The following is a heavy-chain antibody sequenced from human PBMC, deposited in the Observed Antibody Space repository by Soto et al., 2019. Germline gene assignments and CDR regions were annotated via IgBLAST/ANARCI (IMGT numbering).Heavy chain of an antibody. CDR3: ARSGVEGFGELSPYYYYGMDV. J-gene: IGHJ6*02. D-gene: IGHD3-10*01. Sequence: ASVNVSCKASGYTFTSYDINWVRQATGQGLEWMGWMNPNSGNTGYAQKFQGRVTMTRNTSISTAYMELSSLRSEDTAVYYCARSGVEGFGELSPYYYYGMDVWGQGTTVTVSS. V-gene: IGHV1-8*01. CDR2: MNPNSGNT. CDR1: GYTFTSYD.